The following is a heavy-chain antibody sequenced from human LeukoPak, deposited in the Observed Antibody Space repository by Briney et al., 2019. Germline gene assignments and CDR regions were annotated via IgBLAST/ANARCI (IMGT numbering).Heavy chain of an antibody. CDR1: GYRFNTHG. CDR2: VSTYNDKK. J-gene: IGHJ4*02. D-gene: IGHD1-26*01. V-gene: IGHV1-18*01. CDR3: ARHSGSYAFDY. Sequence: ASVKVSCKVSGYRFNTHGISWVRQAPGQGLEWMGWVSTYNDKKDYAQKFQGRVTMTRDTPTTTVYMELGSLRSDDTAVYYCARHSGSYAFDYWGQGTLVTVSS.